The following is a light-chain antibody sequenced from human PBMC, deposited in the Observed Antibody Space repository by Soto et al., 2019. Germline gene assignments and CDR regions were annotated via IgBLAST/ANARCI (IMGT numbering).Light chain of an antibody. CDR3: QQYDNSPLT. CDR2: GAS. CDR1: QSVSSSY. Sequence: EIVRTQSPSTLSLSPGERSTLSCISSQSVSSSYLAWYQQKPGQAPRLLIYGASNRATGIPDRFSGSGSGTDFTLTISRLEPEDFAVYYCQQYDNSPLTFGGGTKVDIK. J-gene: IGKJ4*01. V-gene: IGKV3-20*01.